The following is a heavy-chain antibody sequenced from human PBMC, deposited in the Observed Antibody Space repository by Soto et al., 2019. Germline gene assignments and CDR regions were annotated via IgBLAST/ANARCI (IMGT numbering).Heavy chain of an antibody. J-gene: IGHJ4*02. V-gene: IGHV3-30*18. CDR2: ISYDGSNK. CDR1: GFTFSSYG. CDR3: AKSPHDILIGSAFDY. D-gene: IGHD3-9*01. Sequence: QVQLVESGGGVVQPGRSLRLSCAASGFTFSSYGMHWVRQAPGKGLEWVAVISYDGSNKYYADSVKGRFTISRDNAKNSLYLQMDRLRPEDTAFYYCAKSPHDILIGSAFDYWGQGTLVTVSS.